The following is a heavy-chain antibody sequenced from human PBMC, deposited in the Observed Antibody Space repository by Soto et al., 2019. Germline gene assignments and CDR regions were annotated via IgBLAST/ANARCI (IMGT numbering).Heavy chain of an antibody. V-gene: IGHV1-3*01. D-gene: IGHD6-19*01. Sequence: ASVKVSCKASGYTFTSYAMHWVRQAPGQRLEWMGWINAGNGNTKYSQKFQGRVTITRDTSASTAYMELSSLRSEDTAVYYCARDLLGIAVAGTSDYWGQGTLVTVSS. CDR1: GYTFTSYA. CDR3: ARDLLGIAVAGTSDY. CDR2: INAGNGNT. J-gene: IGHJ4*02.